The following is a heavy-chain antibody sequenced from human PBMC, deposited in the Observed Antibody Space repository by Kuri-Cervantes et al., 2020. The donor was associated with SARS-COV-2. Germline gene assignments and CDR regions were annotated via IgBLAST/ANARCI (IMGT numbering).Heavy chain of an antibody. V-gene: IGHV1-46*01. CDR1: GYTFTSYY. Sequence: ASVKVSCKASGYTFTSYYMHWVRQAPGQGLEWMGIINPSGGSTSYAQKFQGRVTMTRDTSTSTAYMELSSLRSEDTAVYYCARAPGIAADGGWFDPWGQGTLVTVSS. CDR3: ARAPGIAADGGWFDP. D-gene: IGHD6-13*01. CDR2: INPSGGST. J-gene: IGHJ5*02.